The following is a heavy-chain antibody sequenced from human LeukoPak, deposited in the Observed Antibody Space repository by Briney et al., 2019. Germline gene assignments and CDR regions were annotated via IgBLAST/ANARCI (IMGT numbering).Heavy chain of an antibody. CDR1: GFTFSNAW. CDR3: TTDWILRLGELWAFDI. CDR2: IKSKTDGGTT. Sequence: PGGSLRLSCAASGFTFSNAWMNWVRQAPGKGLEWVGRIKSKTDGGTTDYAAPVKGRFTISRDDSKNTLYLQMNSLKTEDTAVYYCTTDWILRLGELWAFDIWGQGTMVTVSS. J-gene: IGHJ3*02. V-gene: IGHV3-15*07. D-gene: IGHD3-16*01.